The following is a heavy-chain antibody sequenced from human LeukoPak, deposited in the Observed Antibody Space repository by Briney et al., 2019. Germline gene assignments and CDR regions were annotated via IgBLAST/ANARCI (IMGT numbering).Heavy chain of an antibody. V-gene: IGHV4-39*01. CDR2: IYYSGST. J-gene: IGHJ4*02. CDR1: GGSISSSSYY. CDR3: ARHIGPDWRQLVRGGVYCFDY. D-gene: IGHD6-13*01. Sequence: SETLSLTCTVSGGSISSSSYYWGWIRQPPGKGLEWIGSIYYSGSTYYNPSLKSRVTISVDTSKNQFSLKLSSVTAAGTAVYYCARHIGPDWRQLVRGGVYCFDYWGQGTLVTVSS.